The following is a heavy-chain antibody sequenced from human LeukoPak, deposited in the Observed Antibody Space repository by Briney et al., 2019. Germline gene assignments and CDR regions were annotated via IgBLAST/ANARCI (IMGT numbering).Heavy chain of an antibody. J-gene: IGHJ4*02. CDR2: IRYDGSNK. Sequence: PGGSLRLSCAASGFTFSSYGMHWVRQAPGKGLEWVAFIRYDGSNKYYADSVKGRFTISRDNSKNTLYLQMNSLRAEDTAVYYCAKLPHIVVVPAASSLDYWGQGTLVTVSS. V-gene: IGHV3-30*02. CDR1: GFTFSSYG. CDR3: AKLPHIVVVPAASSLDY. D-gene: IGHD2-2*01.